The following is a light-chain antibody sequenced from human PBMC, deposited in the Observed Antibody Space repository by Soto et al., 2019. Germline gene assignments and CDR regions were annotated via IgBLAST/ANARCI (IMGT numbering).Light chain of an antibody. CDR1: QSVSTN. CDR3: QQSSSWPLT. V-gene: IGKV3-11*01. Sequence: ETVLTQSPATLSLSPGESATLSCRASQSVSTNLAWYQQTTGQAPRLLIYDASNRATGIPARFSGSGCGTDFTLTISSLEPKGFAGYYCQQSSSWPLTFGGGTKVEI. CDR2: DAS. J-gene: IGKJ4*01.